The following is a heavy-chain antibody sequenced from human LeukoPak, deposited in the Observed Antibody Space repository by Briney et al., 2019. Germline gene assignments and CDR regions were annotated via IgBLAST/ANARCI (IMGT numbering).Heavy chain of an antibody. D-gene: IGHD3-10*01. V-gene: IGHV4-59*01. Sequence: NPSETLSPTCTVSGGSISSYYWSWIRQPPGKGPEWIGYISYSGSTNCNPSLKSRVTISVDTSRNQFSLKLSSVTAADTAVYYCARGRLGGSGSYYNVLDYWGQGTLVTVSS. CDR3: ARGRLGGSGSYYNVLDY. CDR2: ISYSGST. J-gene: IGHJ4*02. CDR1: GGSISSYY.